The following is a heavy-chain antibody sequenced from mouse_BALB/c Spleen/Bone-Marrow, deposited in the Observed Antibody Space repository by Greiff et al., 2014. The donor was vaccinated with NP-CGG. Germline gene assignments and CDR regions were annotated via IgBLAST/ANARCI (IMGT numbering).Heavy chain of an antibody. J-gene: IGHJ3*01. D-gene: IGHD1-1*01. CDR3: AMYYYGSSLFAY. Sequence: EVQLQQSGAELVKPGASVKLSCTASGLNIKDTYMHWVKQRPEQGLEWIGRIDPANGNTKYDPKFQGKATITADTSSNTAYLQLSSLTSEDTAVYYCAMYYYGSSLFAYWGQGTLVTVSA. CDR2: IDPANGNT. V-gene: IGHV14-3*02. CDR1: GLNIKDTY.